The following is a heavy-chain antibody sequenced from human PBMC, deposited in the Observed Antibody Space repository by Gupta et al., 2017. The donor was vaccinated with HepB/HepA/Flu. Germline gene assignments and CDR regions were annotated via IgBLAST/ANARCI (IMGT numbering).Heavy chain of an antibody. CDR2: ISRSGNTI. CDR3: AGDSTLGNRYGMDV. Sequence: EVQLVESGGGLVQPGGSLRLSCAASGVTFSNFEMKWVRQAPGKGLEGVSYISRSGNTIHYADSVKGRFTISRDNAKNSLYLQMNSLRGEDTAIYYCAGDSTLGNRYGMDVWGQGTTVTVSS. V-gene: IGHV3-48*03. CDR1: GVTFSNFE. J-gene: IGHJ6*02.